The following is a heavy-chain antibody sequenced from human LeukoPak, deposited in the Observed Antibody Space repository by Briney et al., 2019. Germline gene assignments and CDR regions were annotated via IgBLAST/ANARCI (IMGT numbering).Heavy chain of an antibody. V-gene: IGHV3-7*01. Sequence: GGSLRLSCVASGFTFGTFWMTWVRQPPGKGLGWVANIKQDGSEKYYVDSVRSRFTISRDNPRNSVYLQMNSLRAEDTAVYYCARRSTSCYAFDYWGQGTLVTVSS. CDR2: IKQDGSEK. CDR1: GFTFGTFW. CDR3: ARRSTSCYAFDY. D-gene: IGHD2-2*01. J-gene: IGHJ4*02.